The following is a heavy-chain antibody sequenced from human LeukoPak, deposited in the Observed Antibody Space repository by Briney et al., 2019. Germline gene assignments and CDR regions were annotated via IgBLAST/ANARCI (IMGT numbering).Heavy chain of an antibody. CDR1: GYTFTIYD. Sequence: GASVMVSCKASGYTFTIYDINWVRQATGQGLEWMGWMNPNSGNTGYAQKFQGRVTMTRNTSIITAYMELSSLRSEDTAVYYCAGVGYYYYGMGVWGQGTTVTVSS. J-gene: IGHJ6*02. CDR3: AGVGYYYYGMGV. D-gene: IGHD3-10*01. V-gene: IGHV1-8*01. CDR2: MNPNSGNT.